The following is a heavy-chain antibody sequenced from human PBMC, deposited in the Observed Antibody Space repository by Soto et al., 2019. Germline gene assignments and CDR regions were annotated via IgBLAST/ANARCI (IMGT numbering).Heavy chain of an antibody. V-gene: IGHV3-53*01. D-gene: IGHD5-18*01. Sequence: GGSLRLSCAASGFTVSNNYMTWVRQAPGKGLEWVSFIYSSGSTYYADSVKGRFTISRDNFKNTLYLQMNSLRAEDTAVYYCARGYSYTQPVFDYWGLGTLDTVSS. CDR3: ARGYSYTQPVFDY. J-gene: IGHJ4*02. CDR2: IYSSGST. CDR1: GFTVSNNY.